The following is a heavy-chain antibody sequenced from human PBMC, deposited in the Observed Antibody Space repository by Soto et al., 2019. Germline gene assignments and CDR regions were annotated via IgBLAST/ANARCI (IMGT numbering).Heavy chain of an antibody. Sequence: QVQLVQSGAEVKKPGASMKVSCKASGYTFITYGVSWVRQAPGQGLDWLGWISTYNGNTRYAERLQGRVTMTTDTTTNTAYMELRNLRSDDTAVHYCARGPTDYYDNSANYFLDYWGQGTLVTVSS. V-gene: IGHV1-18*01. CDR3: ARGPTDYYDNSANYFLDY. CDR1: GYTFITYG. J-gene: IGHJ4*02. D-gene: IGHD3-22*01. CDR2: ISTYNGNT.